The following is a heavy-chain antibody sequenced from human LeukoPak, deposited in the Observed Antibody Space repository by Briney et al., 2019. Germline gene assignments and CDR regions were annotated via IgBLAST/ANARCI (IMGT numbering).Heavy chain of an antibody. CDR1: GGSVSSGTYY. CDR3: ARDRVRGNSNPFFDY. J-gene: IGHJ4*02. Sequence: SETLSLTCTVSGGSVSSGTYYWSWIRQPPGKGLEWIGYIYYSGSTNYNPSLKSRVTISVDTSKNQFSLKLSSVAAADTAVYYCARDRVRGNSNPFFDYWGQGTLVTVSS. CDR2: IYYSGST. V-gene: IGHV4-61*01. D-gene: IGHD4-11*01.